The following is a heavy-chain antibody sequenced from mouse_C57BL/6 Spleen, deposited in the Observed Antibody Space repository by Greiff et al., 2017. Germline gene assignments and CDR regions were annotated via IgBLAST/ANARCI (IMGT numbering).Heavy chain of an antibody. D-gene: IGHD4-1*01. CDR2: ISSGSSTI. CDR1: GFTFSDYG. J-gene: IGHJ4*01. Sequence: VQLQQSGGGLVKPGGSLKLSCAASGFTFSDYGMHWVRQAPEKGLEWVAYISSGSSTIYYADTVKGRFTISRDNAKNTLFLQMTSLRSEDTAMYYCAKNWDDYYAMDYWGQGTSVTVSS. CDR3: AKNWDDYYAMDY. V-gene: IGHV5-17*01.